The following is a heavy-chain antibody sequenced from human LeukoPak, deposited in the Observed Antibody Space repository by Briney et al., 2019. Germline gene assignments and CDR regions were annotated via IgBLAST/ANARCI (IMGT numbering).Heavy chain of an antibody. CDR2: VTDSGTNT. V-gene: IGHV3-23*01. Sequence: GGSLRLSCAASGFTFSSYAMSWVRQAPGKGLEWVSYVTDSGTNTDYADSVKGRFTISRDNSKSTLYLQMNSLTAEDTAVYYCAKDDIIKNWWGQGTLVTVSS. J-gene: IGHJ4*02. D-gene: IGHD2/OR15-2a*01. CDR3: AKDDIIKNW. CDR1: GFTFSSYA.